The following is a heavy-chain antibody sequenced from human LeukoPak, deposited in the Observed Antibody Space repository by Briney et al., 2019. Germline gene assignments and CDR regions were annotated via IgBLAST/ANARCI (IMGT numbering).Heavy chain of an antibody. J-gene: IGHJ4*02. CDR2: INTDGSST. D-gene: IGHD2-2*01. V-gene: IGHV3-74*01. Sequence: EGSLRLSCAASGFTFSSYWMHWVRQAPGKGLVWVSRINTDGSSTSYADSVKGRFTISRDNAKNTLYLQMNSLRAEDTAVYYCARLSTSWGGFDYWGQGTLVTVSS. CDR1: GFTFSSYW. CDR3: ARLSTSWGGFDY.